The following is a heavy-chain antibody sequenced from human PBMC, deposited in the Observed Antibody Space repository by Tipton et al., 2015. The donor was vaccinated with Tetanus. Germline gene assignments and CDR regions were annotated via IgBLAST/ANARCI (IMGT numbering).Heavy chain of an antibody. Sequence: SLRLSCATSGFTFSRYTMNWVRQAPGKGLEWVAVSWYDGTDKYYADSVKGRFTISRDNSKNTLYLQMNSLRAEDTAVYHCAREADCSGGSCFSGDFDNWGQGTQVTVSS. V-gene: IGHV3-33*08. CDR2: SWYDGTDK. CDR3: AREADCSGGSCFSGDFDN. CDR1: GFTFSRYT. J-gene: IGHJ4*02. D-gene: IGHD2-15*01.